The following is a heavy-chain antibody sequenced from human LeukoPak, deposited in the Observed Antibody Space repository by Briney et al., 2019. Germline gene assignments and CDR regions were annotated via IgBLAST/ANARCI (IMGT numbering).Heavy chain of an antibody. Sequence: GGSLRLSCAASGFTFSSYSMNWVRQAPGKGLEWVSSISSSSSYIYYADSVKGRFTISRDNAKNSLYLQMNSLRAEDTAVYYCARHPGNTYYDFWSGYYAMEFDPWGQGTLVTVSS. CDR1: GFTFSSYS. CDR2: ISSSSSYI. CDR3: ARHPGNTYYDFWSGYYAMEFDP. J-gene: IGHJ5*02. V-gene: IGHV3-21*01. D-gene: IGHD3-3*01.